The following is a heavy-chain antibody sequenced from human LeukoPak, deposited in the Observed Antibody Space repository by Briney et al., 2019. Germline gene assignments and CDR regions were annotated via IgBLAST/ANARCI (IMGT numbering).Heavy chain of an antibody. V-gene: IGHV1-46*01. Sequence: ASVKVSCKASGYTFTSYYMHWVGQAPGQGVEGMGIINPSGGSTSYAQKFQGRATMTRDTSTSTVYMELSSLRSEDTAVYYCARDYYGSGSPDYWGQGTLVTVSS. CDR1: GYTFTSYY. J-gene: IGHJ4*02. CDR3: ARDYYGSGSPDY. CDR2: INPSGGST. D-gene: IGHD3-10*01.